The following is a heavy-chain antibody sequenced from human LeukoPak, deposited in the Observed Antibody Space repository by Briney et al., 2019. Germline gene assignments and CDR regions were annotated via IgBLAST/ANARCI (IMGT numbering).Heavy chain of an antibody. CDR1: GDSISNSGFY. CDR3: AGGGYCDVPSCLAPLFDW. D-gene: IGHD2-2*01. CDR2: IYYSGST. V-gene: IGHV4-39*07. Sequence: SETLSLTCTVSGDSISNSGFYWGWIRRPPGKGLEWIGNIYYSGSTYYNSSLKSRVTMSVDTSKNQFSLKLTSVTAADTAVYYCAGGGYCDVPSCLAPLFDWWGQGTPVTVSS. J-gene: IGHJ4*02.